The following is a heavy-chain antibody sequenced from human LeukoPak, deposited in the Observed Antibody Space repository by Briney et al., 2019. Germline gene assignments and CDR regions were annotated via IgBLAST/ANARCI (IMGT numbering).Heavy chain of an antibody. D-gene: IGHD3-22*01. J-gene: IGHJ4*02. CDR1: GGSISSSSYY. CDR2: IYYSGTT. CDR3: TSRGWIVGLVDY. Sequence: KPSETLSLTCTVSGGSISSSSYYWGWIRQPPGKGLEWIASIYYSGTTYYNPSLKSRVTISADTSKNQFSLKLSSVTAADTAVYYCTSRGWIVGLVDYWGQGTLVTVSS. V-gene: IGHV4-39*01.